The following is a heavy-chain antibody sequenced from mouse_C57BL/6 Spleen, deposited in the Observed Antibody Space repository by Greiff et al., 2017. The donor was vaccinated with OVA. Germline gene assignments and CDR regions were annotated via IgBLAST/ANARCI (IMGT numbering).Heavy chain of an antibody. Sequence: DVMLVESGEGLVKPGGSLKLSCAASGFTFSSYAMSWVRQTPEKRLAWVAYISSGGDYIYYADTVKGRFTISRDNARNTLYLQMSSLKSEDTAMYYCTREDSSYWYFDVWGTGTTVTVSS. CDR2: ISSGGDYI. D-gene: IGHD1-1*01. CDR3: TREDSSYWYFDV. J-gene: IGHJ1*03. CDR1: GFTFSSYA. V-gene: IGHV5-9-1*02.